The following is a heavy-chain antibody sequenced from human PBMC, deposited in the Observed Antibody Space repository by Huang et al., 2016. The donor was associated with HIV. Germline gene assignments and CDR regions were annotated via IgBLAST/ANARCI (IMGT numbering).Heavy chain of an antibody. CDR1: GGSFSGYY. CDR3: ARKRSSGYTYVPNRYHYDMDV. CDR2: VDDRGIT. D-gene: IGHD5-18*01. Sequence: QVQVQQWGAGLLKPSETLSVTCSVHGGSFSGYYWSWIRQPPGKGLEWIGEVDDRGITNYNPSLKSGVTMSIDTSSNHVSLNVSSVTAADSGVYYCARKRSSGYTYVPNRYHYDMDVWGQGTTVTVSS. J-gene: IGHJ6*02. V-gene: IGHV4-34*01.